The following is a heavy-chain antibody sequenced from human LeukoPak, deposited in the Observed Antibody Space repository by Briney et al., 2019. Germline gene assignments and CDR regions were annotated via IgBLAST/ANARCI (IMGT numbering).Heavy chain of an antibody. Sequence: SETLSLTCTVSGGSISSYYWSWIRQPPGKGLEWIGYIYYSGSTYYNPSLKSRVTISIDTSKNQFSLRLSSVTAADTAVYYCAGVRSWNDFDNWGQGTLSPSPQ. CDR3: AGVRSWNDFDN. CDR1: GGSISSYY. J-gene: IGHJ4*02. CDR2: IYYSGST. D-gene: IGHD1-1*01. V-gene: IGHV4-59*01.